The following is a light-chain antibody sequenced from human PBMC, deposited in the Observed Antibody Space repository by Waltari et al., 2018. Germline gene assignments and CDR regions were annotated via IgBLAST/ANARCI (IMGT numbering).Light chain of an antibody. CDR1: QSVRSN. CDR3: QQYDSWPPGIT. CDR2: GAS. Sequence: EIVMTQSPATLSVSPGERATLSCRASQSVRSNLAWYQQKPGQAPRLLIYGASTRATGVPARCSGSGSGTEFTLTISSLQSEDFAVYYCQQYDSWPPGITFGGGTKVEIK. J-gene: IGKJ4*01. V-gene: IGKV3-15*01.